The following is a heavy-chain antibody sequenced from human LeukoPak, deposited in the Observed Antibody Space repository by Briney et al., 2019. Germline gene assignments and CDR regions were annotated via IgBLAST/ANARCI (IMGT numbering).Heavy chain of an antibody. J-gene: IGHJ4*02. CDR2: ISGSGGRT. V-gene: IGHV3-23*01. D-gene: IGHD2-15*01. Sequence: QPGGSLRISCAASRFTFSTYGMSWVRQAPGKGLEWVSSISGSGGRTYFADSVKGRFTISRDNSKNTLYLQMNSLRVEDTAVYYCAKGDLSGGTFYFDYWGQGTLVSVSS. CDR1: RFTFSTYG. CDR3: AKGDLSGGTFYFDY.